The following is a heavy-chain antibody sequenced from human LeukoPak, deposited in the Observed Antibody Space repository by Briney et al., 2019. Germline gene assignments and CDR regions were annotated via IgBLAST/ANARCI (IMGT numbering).Heavy chain of an antibody. V-gene: IGHV3-15*01. D-gene: IGHD2-15*01. J-gene: IGHJ4*02. Sequence: GGSLRLSCAASGFTFSNAWMSWVRQAPGKGLEWVGRIKSKTDGGTTDYAAPVKGRFTISRDDSKNTLYLQMSSLETEDTAVYYCTTAPNPIVVVVAATLYYFDYWGQGTLVTVSS. CDR3: TTAPNPIVVVVAATLYYFDY. CDR2: IKSKTDGGTT. CDR1: GFTFSNAW.